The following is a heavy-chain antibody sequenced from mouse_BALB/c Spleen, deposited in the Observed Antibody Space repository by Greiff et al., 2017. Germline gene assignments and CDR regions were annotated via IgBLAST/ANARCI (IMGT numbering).Heavy chain of an antibody. CDR3: NARAK. V-gene: IGHV14-4*02. CDR1: GFNIKDYY. CDR2: IDPENGDT. Sequence: EVQLQQSGAELLRSGASVKLSCTASGFNIKDYYMHWVKQRPEQGLEWIGWIDPENGDTEYAPKFQGKATMTADTSSNTAYLQLSSLTSEDTAVYYCNARAKWGQGTTLTVSS. D-gene: IGHD3-3*01. J-gene: IGHJ2*01.